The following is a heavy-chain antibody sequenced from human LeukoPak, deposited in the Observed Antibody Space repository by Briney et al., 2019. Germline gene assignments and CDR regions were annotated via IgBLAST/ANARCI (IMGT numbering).Heavy chain of an antibody. V-gene: IGHV3-53*05. J-gene: IGHJ4*02. CDR2: IYSGGST. D-gene: IGHD6-13*01. CDR1: GFTVSSNY. Sequence: GGSLRLSCAASGFTVSSNYMSWVRQAPGKGLEWISVIYSGGSTYYADSVKGRFTISRDNSKNTLYLQMNSLRAEDTAVYYCARAFREYSSSIRFDYWGQGTLVTVSS. CDR3: ARAFREYSSSIRFDY.